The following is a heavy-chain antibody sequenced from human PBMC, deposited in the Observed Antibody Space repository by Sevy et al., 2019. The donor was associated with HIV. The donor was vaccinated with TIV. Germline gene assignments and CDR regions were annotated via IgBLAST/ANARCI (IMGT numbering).Heavy chain of an antibody. V-gene: IGHV3-48*02. J-gene: IGHJ5*02. CDR2: ISSSSSTI. CDR3: ARGRGSYGSGSYWFDP. Sequence: GGSLRLSCAASGFTFSSYSMNWVRQAPGKGLEWVSYISSSSSTIYYADSVKGRFTISRDNAKNSLYLQMNSLGDEDTAVYYCARGRGSYGSGSYWFDPWGQGTLVTVSS. CDR1: GFTFSSYS. D-gene: IGHD3-10*01.